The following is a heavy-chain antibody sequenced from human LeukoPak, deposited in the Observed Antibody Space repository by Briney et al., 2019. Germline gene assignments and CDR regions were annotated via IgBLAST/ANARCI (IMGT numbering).Heavy chain of an antibody. J-gene: IGHJ5*02. V-gene: IGHV3-48*04. CDR1: GFTFSSYA. CDR3: ARGRYYDSSGHNWFDP. D-gene: IGHD3-22*01. CDR2: ISTSGSTI. Sequence: GGSLRLSCAASGFTFSSYAMSWVRQAPGKGLEWVSAISTSGSTIYYADSVKGRFTISRDNAKNSLYLQMNSLRVEDTAVYYCARGRYYDSSGHNWFDPWGQGTLVTVSS.